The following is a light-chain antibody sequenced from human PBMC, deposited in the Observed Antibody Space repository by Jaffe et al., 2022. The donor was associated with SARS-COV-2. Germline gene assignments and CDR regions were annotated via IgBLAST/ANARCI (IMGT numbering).Light chain of an antibody. J-gene: IGKJ4*01. Sequence: DIQMTQSPSPLSASVGDRVTITCRASQTISNYLNWYQQKPGKAPKVLIYAASNLQTGVPSRFSGSGSGTDFTLTITNVQPEDFATYYCQQSYSMPHTFGGGTQVEIK. V-gene: IGKV1-39*01. CDR1: QTISNY. CDR2: AAS. CDR3: QQSYSMPHT.